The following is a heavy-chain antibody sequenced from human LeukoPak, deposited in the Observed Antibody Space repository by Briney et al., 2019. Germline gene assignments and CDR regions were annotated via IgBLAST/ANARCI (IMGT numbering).Heavy chain of an antibody. V-gene: IGHV4-39*01. CDR2: IYYSGST. Sequence: SETLSLTCTVSGGSISRTNYYWGWLRQPPGKGLEWIGSIYYSGSTYYNPSLKSRVTISVDTSKNQFSLKLSSVTAADTAVYYCARSADIVVVPAAPGGYYGMDVWGQGTTVTVSS. CDR3: ARSADIVVVPAAPGGYYGMDV. CDR1: GGSISRTNYY. D-gene: IGHD2-2*01. J-gene: IGHJ6*02.